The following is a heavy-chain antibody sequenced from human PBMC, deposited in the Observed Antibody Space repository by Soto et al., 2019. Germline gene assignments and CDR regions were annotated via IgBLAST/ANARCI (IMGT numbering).Heavy chain of an antibody. V-gene: IGHV3-74*01. CDR1: GFTFSNYW. CDR2: INSDGSST. J-gene: IGHJ3*02. Sequence: VQLVESGGGLVQPGGSLRLSCAASGFTFSNYWMHWVRQAPGKGLVWVARINSDGSSTNYAGSVKGRFTISRDNAKNTLYLQMNSLRAEDKSVYYCIGGEVAATPSAFDIWGQGPMVTVSS. D-gene: IGHD2-15*01. CDR3: IGGEVAATPSAFDI.